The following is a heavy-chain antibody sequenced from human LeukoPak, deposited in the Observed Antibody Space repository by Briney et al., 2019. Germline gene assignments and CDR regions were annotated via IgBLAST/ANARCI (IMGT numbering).Heavy chain of an antibody. CDR2: IIPIFGTA. CDR1: GGTFSSYA. Sequence: ASVKVSCKASGGTFSSYAISWVRQAPGQGLEWMGGIIPIFGTANYAQKFQGRVTITADESTSTAYMELSSLRSEDTAVYYCARDSRTMVVTPPYFDYWGQGTLVTVSS. CDR3: ARDSRTMVVTPPYFDY. J-gene: IGHJ4*02. V-gene: IGHV1-69*01. D-gene: IGHD4-23*01.